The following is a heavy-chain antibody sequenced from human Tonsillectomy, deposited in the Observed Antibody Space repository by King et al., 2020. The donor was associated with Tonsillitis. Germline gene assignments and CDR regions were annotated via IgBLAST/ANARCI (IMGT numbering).Heavy chain of an antibody. Sequence: VQLVESGGGLVQPGGSLRLSCEASGFIFSDFWMAWVRQAPGKGLEWVAELKEDAGRIHYVDSVRGRFTISRDNAKNIVYLQMTGLTAEDTAVYYCAKLLRIAGIAYSSSDSWGQGTLVTVS. CDR1: GFIFSDFW. CDR2: LKEDAGRI. V-gene: IGHV3-7*01. CDR3: AKLLRIAGIAYSSSDS. J-gene: IGHJ4*02. D-gene: IGHD2-15*01.